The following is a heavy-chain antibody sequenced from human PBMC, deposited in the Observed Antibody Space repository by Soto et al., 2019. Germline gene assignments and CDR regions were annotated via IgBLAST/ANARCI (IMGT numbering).Heavy chain of an antibody. D-gene: IGHD7-27*01. CDR2: IYWDDDK. Sequence: QITLKESGPTLVKPTQTLTLTCSFSGFSLSSVGVGVGWIRQAPGKALEWLALIYWDDDKRYSPSLKSRLTISKDTSLNQGVLTLPSSEPVDTATYYCAHTLDWGEGRFDYWGQGTLVTVSS. CDR1: GFSLSSVGVG. J-gene: IGHJ4*02. CDR3: AHTLDWGEGRFDY. V-gene: IGHV2-5*02.